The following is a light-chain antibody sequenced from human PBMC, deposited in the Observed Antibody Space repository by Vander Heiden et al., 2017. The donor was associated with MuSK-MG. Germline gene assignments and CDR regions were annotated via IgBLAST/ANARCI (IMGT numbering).Light chain of an antibody. V-gene: IGKV1-5*03. CDR3: QQYNSYFRT. CDR1: QSIISR. CDR2: KAS. Sequence: DIQITQSPSTLSSSVGDRVTITCRARQSIISRLTLYQQKPGKAPKLLIYKASSLESGVPSRFSGSGSGTEFTLTISSLQPDDFATYYCQQYNSYFRTFGQGTKVEIK. J-gene: IGKJ1*01.